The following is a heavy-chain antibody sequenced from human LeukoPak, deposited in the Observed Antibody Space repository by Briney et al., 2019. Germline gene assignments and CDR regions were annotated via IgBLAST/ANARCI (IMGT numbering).Heavy chain of an antibody. CDR1: GGSISSSSYY. J-gene: IGHJ6*03. CDR3: ARERGNYYYYMDV. V-gene: IGHV4-39*07. D-gene: IGHD1-26*01. Sequence: SETLSLTCTVSGGSISSSSYYWGWIRQPPGKGLEWIGSIYYSGSTYYNPSLKSRVTISVDTSKNQFSLKLSSVTAADTAVYYCARERGNYYYYMDVWAKGTTVTISS. CDR2: IYYSGST.